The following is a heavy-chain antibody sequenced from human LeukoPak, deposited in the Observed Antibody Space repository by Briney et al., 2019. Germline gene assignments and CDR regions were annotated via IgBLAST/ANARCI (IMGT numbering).Heavy chain of an antibody. CDR1: GFSFRSYS. Sequence: GGSLRLSCAASGFSFRSYSMGWVRQAPGKGLEWVSSITGSSSYISSAGSVKGRFTISRDTAENSLFGQMNSRSPEDTAVYFGARDRLEGGETFVSWGQGTLVTVSS. D-gene: IGHD1-1*01. CDR2: ITGSSSYI. J-gene: IGHJ4*02. CDR3: ARDRLEGGETFVS. V-gene: IGHV3-21*01.